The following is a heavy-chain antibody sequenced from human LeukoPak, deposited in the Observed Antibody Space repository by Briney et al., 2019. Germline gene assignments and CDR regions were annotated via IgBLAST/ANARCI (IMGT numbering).Heavy chain of an antibody. CDR3: ARSLSTAGIDY. D-gene: IGHD2-2*01. J-gene: IGHJ4*02. Sequence: PSETLSLTCAVSGYSISGGRYWGWIRQPPGKGLEWIGSVFHSGSTYYNPSLKSRVTISVDTSKNHFSLNLRSVTAADTAVYYCARSLSTAGIDYWGQGTLVTVSS. V-gene: IGHV4-38-2*01. CDR1: GYSISGGRY. CDR2: VFHSGST.